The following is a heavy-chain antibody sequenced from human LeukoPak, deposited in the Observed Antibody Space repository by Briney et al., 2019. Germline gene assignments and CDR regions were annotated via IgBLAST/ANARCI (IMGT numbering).Heavy chain of an antibody. CDR3: ARVGRVSSSWYY. V-gene: IGHV1-18*01. Sequence: EASVTVSFKASGYTFTSYGISWVRQAPGQGLEWMGWISAYNGNTNYAQKLQGRVTMTTDTSASTAYMELRSLRSDDTAVYYCARVGRVSSSWYYWGQGTLVTVPS. CDR1: GYTFTSYG. D-gene: IGHD6-13*01. CDR2: ISAYNGNT. J-gene: IGHJ4*02.